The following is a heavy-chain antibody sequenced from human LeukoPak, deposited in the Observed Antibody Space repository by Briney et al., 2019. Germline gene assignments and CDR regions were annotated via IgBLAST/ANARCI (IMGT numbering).Heavy chain of an antibody. Sequence: GGSLRLSCTTSGFAFDDFAMSWVRQPAGKGLEWVGFIRRRAYGGAAQYAASVKGRFIISRDDSKGIAYLQMNSLKTEDTAVYYCSRNGLVDFDYWGQGSRVIV. V-gene: IGHV3-49*04. J-gene: IGHJ4*02. CDR3: SRNGLVDFDY. CDR1: GFAFDDFA. CDR2: IRRRAYGGAA.